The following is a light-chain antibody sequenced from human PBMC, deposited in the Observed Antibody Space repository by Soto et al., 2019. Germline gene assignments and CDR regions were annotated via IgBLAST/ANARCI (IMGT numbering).Light chain of an antibody. J-gene: IGKJ1*01. CDR1: QSVSSY. CDR3: QQRSNWPWT. Sequence: EIVLTQSPGTLSLSPGERATLSCRASQSVSSYLAWYQQKPGQAPRLLIYDASDRATGIPARFSGSGSGTDFTLTISSLEPEYFAVYYCQQRSNWPWTFGRGTKVDIK. V-gene: IGKV3-11*01. CDR2: DAS.